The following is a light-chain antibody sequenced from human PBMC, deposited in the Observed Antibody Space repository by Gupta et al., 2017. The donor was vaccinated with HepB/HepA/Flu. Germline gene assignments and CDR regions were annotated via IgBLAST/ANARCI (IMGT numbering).Light chain of an antibody. Sequence: SYELTTQPSVSVSPGQTASITCSGDKLGDKYACWYQQKPGQSPVLVIYQDSKRPSGIPERFSGSNSENTATLTISVTQARDDADYYCQAWDSSTHVVFGGGTKLTVL. J-gene: IGLJ2*01. CDR1: KLGDKY. CDR2: QDS. V-gene: IGLV3-1*01. CDR3: QAWDSSTHVV.